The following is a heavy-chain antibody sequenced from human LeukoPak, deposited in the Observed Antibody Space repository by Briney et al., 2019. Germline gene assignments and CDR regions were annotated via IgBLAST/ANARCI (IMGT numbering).Heavy chain of an antibody. V-gene: IGHV3-30*02. CDR1: GFTFSSYG. D-gene: IGHD3-10*01. CDR3: AKDRFESSYGSGKYYFDY. CDR2: IRYDGSNK. J-gene: IGHJ4*02. Sequence: GGSLRLSCAASGFTFSSYGMHWVRQAPGKGLEWVAFIRYDGSNKYYADSVKGRFTISRDNSKNTLYLQMNSLRAEDTAVYYCAKDRFESSYGSGKYYFDYWGQGTLVTVSS.